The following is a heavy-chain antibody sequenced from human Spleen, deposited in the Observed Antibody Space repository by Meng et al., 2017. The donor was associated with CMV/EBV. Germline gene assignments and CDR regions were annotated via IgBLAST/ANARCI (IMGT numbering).Heavy chain of an antibody. CDR2: IYYSGST. J-gene: IGHJ5*02. V-gene: IGHV4-59*01. CDR3: AMNDFWSGYYPPGFDP. CDR1: GGSISSYY. Sequence: SETLSLTCTVSGGSISSYYWSWIRQPPGKGLEWIGYIYYSGSTNYNPSLKSRVTISVDTSKNQFSLKLSSVTAADTAVYYCAMNDFWSGYYPPGFDPWGQGTLVTVSS. D-gene: IGHD3-3*01.